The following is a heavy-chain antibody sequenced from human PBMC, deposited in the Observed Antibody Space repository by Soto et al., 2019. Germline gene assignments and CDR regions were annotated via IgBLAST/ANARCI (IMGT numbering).Heavy chain of an antibody. J-gene: IGHJ4*02. CDR1: GFSLSTSGVG. Sequence: QITLKESGPTLVKPTQPLTLTCTFSGFSLSTSGVGVGWIRQPPGKALEWLALIYWDDDKRYSPSLKSRLTITKDTSKNQVVLTMTNMDPVDTATYYCAHRPVAAAGVYFDYWGQGTLVTVSS. V-gene: IGHV2-5*02. CDR3: AHRPVAAAGVYFDY. D-gene: IGHD6-13*01. CDR2: IYWDDDK.